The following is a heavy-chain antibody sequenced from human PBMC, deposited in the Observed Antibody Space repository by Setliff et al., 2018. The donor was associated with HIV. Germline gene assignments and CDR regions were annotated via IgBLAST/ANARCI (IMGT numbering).Heavy chain of an antibody. V-gene: IGHV4-39*01. CDR3: ARHAFNGGWFGQVLLPYFDN. Sequence: PSETLSLTCTIFGDSINSSYYSWSWIRQSPGKGLHWIGTVSYDGTTYYNPTLDSRVSISVEASRIQFSLNLTSVTASDTAFYFCARHAFNGGWFGQVLLPYFDNLGRGILVTVSS. D-gene: IGHD5-18*01. J-gene: IGHJ4*02. CDR1: GDSINSSYYS. CDR2: VSYDGTT.